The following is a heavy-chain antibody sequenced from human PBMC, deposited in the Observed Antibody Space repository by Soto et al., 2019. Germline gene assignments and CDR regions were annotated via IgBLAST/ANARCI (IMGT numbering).Heavy chain of an antibody. J-gene: IGHJ4*02. CDR2: VNPINGNT. V-gene: IGHV1-2*02. CDR3: ARENWHFDY. Sequence: QAQLVQSGAEVKKPGASVKVSCKTSGYSFSEFRMHWVRQAPGQGLEWMGWVNPINGNTNYAQDFQGRVTMTRDASTKTVYMELSSLTSDDTSTVYCARENWHFDYWGQGTLITVSS. CDR1: GYSFSEFR.